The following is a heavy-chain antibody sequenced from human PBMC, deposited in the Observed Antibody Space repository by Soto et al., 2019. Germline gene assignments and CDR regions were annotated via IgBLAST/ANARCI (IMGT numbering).Heavy chain of an antibody. Sequence: QVNLIQSGAEVKKPGSSVKVSFSATGGPFKSYTFKWVRQASGQGLEWMGRIIPVLGPADYAQNFHDRVTIAVDYSTGTVYMELSGLRSEDTAVYYSARSGWGGPSDKWGQGTLVTVSS. CDR2: IIPVLGPA. CDR1: GGPFKSYT. V-gene: IGHV1-69*08. CDR3: ARSGWGGPSDK. J-gene: IGHJ4*02. D-gene: IGHD1-26*01.